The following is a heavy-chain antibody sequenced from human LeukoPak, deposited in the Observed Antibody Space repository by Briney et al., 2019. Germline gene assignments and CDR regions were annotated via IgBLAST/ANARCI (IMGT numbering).Heavy chain of an antibody. D-gene: IGHD2-2*01. Sequence: SETLSLTCTVSGGSISSYYWSWIRQPAGKGLEWIGRIHTSGSTNYNPSLKSRVTMSVDTSKNQFSLKLSSVTAADTAVYYCAREGYCSSTSCYRPSNAFDIWGQGTMVTVSS. CDR2: IHTSGST. J-gene: IGHJ3*02. V-gene: IGHV4-4*07. CDR1: GGSISSYY. CDR3: AREGYCSSTSCYRPSNAFDI.